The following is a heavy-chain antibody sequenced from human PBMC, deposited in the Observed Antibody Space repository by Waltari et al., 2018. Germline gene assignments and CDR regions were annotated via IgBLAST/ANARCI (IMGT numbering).Heavy chain of an antibody. Sequence: QVQLQQWGAGLLKPSETLSLTCAVYGGSFSGYYWSWIRQPPGKGLEWIGEINHSGSTNYNPSLKSRVTISVDTSKNQFSLKLSSVTAADTAVYYCARVPGRYCSGGSCTGVWGKGTTVTVSS. CDR2: INHSGST. J-gene: IGHJ6*04. CDR1: GGSFSGYY. V-gene: IGHV4-34*01. CDR3: ARVPGRYCSGGSCTGV. D-gene: IGHD2-15*01.